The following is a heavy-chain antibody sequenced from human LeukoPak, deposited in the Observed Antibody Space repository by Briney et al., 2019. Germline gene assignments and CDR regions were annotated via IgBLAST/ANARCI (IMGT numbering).Heavy chain of an antibody. V-gene: IGHV4-59*01. D-gene: IGHD3-3*01. CDR1: GGSISSYY. Sequence: SETLSLTCTVSGGSISSYYWSWIRQPPGKGLECIGFIYSNGSTHYNPSLKSRVTMSVDRPQKQVSLRLSSVTAADTAVYYCARVLRFLEWSPPMDVWGKGTTVTVSS. CDR3: ARVLRFLEWSPPMDV. CDR2: IYSNGST. J-gene: IGHJ6*03.